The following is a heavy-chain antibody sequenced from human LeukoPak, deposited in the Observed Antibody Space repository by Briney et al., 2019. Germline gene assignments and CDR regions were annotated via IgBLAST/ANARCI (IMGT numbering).Heavy chain of an antibody. V-gene: IGHV3-23*01. J-gene: IGHJ5*02. CDR2: ISGSDGST. Sequence: PGGSLRLSCAASGFSFSNYAMSWVRQAPGKALEWVSGISGSDGSTHYADSVKGRFSISRDNSKNTVYLQMNSLRAEDTAVYYCAKGSSSSWYLVWFDPWGQGTLVTVSS. CDR1: GFSFSNYA. D-gene: IGHD6-13*01. CDR3: AKGSSSSWYLVWFDP.